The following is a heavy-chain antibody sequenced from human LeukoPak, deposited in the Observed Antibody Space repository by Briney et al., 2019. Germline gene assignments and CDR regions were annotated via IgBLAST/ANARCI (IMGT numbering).Heavy chain of an antibody. Sequence: KTSETLSLTCTVSGGSISSDGYYWNWIRQPPGKGLEWIGYIYHSGSTDYNPSLKSRVTISVDTSKNQFSLRLNSVTAADTALYYCARIGSHCSGTNCYGDYWGQGALVTVSS. D-gene: IGHD2-2*01. J-gene: IGHJ4*02. V-gene: IGHV4-30-2*01. CDR3: ARIGSHCSGTNCYGDY. CDR2: IYHSGST. CDR1: GGSISSDGYY.